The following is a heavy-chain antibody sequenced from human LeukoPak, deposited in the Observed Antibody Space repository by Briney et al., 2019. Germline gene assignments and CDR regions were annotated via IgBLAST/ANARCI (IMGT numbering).Heavy chain of an antibody. CDR1: GGSISSHY. J-gene: IGHJ3*02. Sequence: SETLSLTCTVSGGSISSHYWSWIRQPPGKGLEWIGYTHYSGNTDYNPSLKSRVTISVDTSMNQFSLKLSSVTAADTAVYYCARGMIVARHAFDIWGQGTMVTVSS. D-gene: IGHD3-22*01. CDR2: THYSGNT. CDR3: ARGMIVARHAFDI. V-gene: IGHV4-59*11.